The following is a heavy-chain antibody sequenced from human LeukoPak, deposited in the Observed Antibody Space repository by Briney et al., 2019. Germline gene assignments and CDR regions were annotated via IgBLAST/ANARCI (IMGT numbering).Heavy chain of an antibody. CDR1: GFTVSSNY. D-gene: IGHD6-13*01. Sequence: GGSLRLSCAASGFTVSSNYMSWVRQAPGKGLEWVSVIYSGGSTYYADSVKGRFTISRDNSKNTLYLQMNSLRAEDTAVYYCARDLSSTWIDYWGQGTLVTVSS. V-gene: IGHV3-66*01. CDR2: IYSGGST. J-gene: IGHJ4*02. CDR3: ARDLSSTWIDY.